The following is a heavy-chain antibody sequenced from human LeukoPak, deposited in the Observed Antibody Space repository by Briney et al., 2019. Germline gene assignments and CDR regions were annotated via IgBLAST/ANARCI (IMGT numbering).Heavy chain of an antibody. CDR1: GYTFTGYY. CDR3: ATIPPDFYYDSSGYGDY. Sequence: ASVKVSCKASGYTFTGYYMHWVRQAPGQGLEWMGWINPNSGGTNYAQKFQGRVTMTRDTSISTAYMELSRLRSDDTAVYYCATIPPDFYYDSSGYGDYWGQGTLVTVSS. CDR2: INPNSGGT. V-gene: IGHV1-2*02. J-gene: IGHJ4*02. D-gene: IGHD3-22*01.